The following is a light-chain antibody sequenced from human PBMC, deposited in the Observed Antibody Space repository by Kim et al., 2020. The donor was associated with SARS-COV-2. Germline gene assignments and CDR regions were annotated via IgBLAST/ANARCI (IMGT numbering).Light chain of an antibody. Sequence: DIQMTQSPSSLSASVGDRVIITCRASQSISSSLNWNQQKPRKAPNLLIFGASSLQSGVPSRFSGSGSGTEFTLTISSLQPEDFATYYCQQSYSSSITFGQGTRLEIK. CDR2: GAS. V-gene: IGKV1-39*01. J-gene: IGKJ5*01. CDR1: QSISSS. CDR3: QQSYSSSIT.